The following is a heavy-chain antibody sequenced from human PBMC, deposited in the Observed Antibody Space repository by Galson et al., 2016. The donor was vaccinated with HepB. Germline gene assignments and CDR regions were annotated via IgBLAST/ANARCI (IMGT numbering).Heavy chain of an antibody. J-gene: IGHJ4*02. CDR2: ISGSSSNS. D-gene: IGHD3-22*01. V-gene: IGHV3-23*01. CDR3: AKEEYFYDASGPIDY. Sequence: SLRLSCAASGFSFSNHAMSWVRQAPGKGLEWVPAISGSSSNSYHSDSVKGRFTVSRDNSKKTLFLDMSSLRAEDTAIYYCAKEEYFYDASGPIDYWGRGILVTVSS. CDR1: GFSFSNHA.